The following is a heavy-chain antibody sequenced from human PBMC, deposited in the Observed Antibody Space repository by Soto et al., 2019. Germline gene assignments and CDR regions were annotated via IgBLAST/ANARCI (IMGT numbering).Heavy chain of an antibody. Sequence: QVQLVQSGAEVKKPGASVKVSCKASGFIFTSYGFSWVRQTPGQGLEWMGWISVHKGKTNYAQKFQGRVTMTTDTSTSTVYMEVGSLRSDDTAVYYCARDAVNWNDRIYAYFYGMDVWGQGTTVTVSS. V-gene: IGHV1-18*01. CDR3: ARDAVNWNDRIYAYFYGMDV. D-gene: IGHD1-1*01. J-gene: IGHJ6*02. CDR2: ISVHKGKT. CDR1: GFIFTSYG.